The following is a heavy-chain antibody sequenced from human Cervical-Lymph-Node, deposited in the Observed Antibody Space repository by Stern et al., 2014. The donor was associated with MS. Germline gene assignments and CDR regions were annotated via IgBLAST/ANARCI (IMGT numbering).Heavy chain of an antibody. Sequence: QLVQSGAEVKKPGSSVKLSCKASGGPFRRHTISWVRQAPGQGLEWMGGINPIFNAAKNSQKFQDRLTIIVDESTNTAYMELSSLRSEDTAVYYCATEGGNWGYFDLWGSGTLVTVSS. CDR3: ATEGGNWGYFDL. CDR2: INPIFNAA. J-gene: IGHJ2*01. CDR1: GGPFRRHT. D-gene: IGHD7-27*01. V-gene: IGHV1-69*01.